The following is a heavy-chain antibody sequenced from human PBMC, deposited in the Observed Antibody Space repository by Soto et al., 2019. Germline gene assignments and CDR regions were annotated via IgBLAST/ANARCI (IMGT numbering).Heavy chain of an antibody. Sequence: QVQLVQSGAEVKKPGASVKVSCKASGFTFTSYYMHWVRQAPGQGLEWVGIINPSGDSTSYAQKFQGRVSTTWDTSTSTVYMELSSLRSEDTAVYYCARDGRQFVPNSDNFDIWGQGTTVTVSS. CDR3: ARDGRQFVPNSDNFDI. V-gene: IGHV1-46*01. CDR1: GFTFTSYY. CDR2: INPSGDST. D-gene: IGHD6-6*01. J-gene: IGHJ3*02.